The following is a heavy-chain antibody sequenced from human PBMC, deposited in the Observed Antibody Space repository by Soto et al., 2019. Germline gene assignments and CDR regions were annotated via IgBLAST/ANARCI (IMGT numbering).Heavy chain of an antibody. J-gene: IGHJ6*02. V-gene: IGHV3-21*01. CDR2: ISSSSSYI. Sequence: SVRLSCAASGFTFSSYSMNWVRQSPGKGREWVSSISSSSSYIYYADSVKGRFTISRDNAKKSLYLQMNSLRAEDTAVYYCARDWYYDTLYYYYGMEVWGQGTSVTVSS. CDR1: GFTFSSYS. D-gene: IGHD3-9*01. CDR3: ARDWYYDTLYYYYGMEV.